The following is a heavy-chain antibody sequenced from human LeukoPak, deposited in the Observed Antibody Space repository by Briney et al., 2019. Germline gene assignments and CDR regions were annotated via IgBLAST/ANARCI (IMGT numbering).Heavy chain of an antibody. CDR1: GGSITDYY. V-gene: IGHV4-59*03. CDR3: ARSVLWFGDLGY. Sequence: SETLSLTCTVSGGSITDYYWNWIRQSPEKGLEWIGYVYYTGTTYYSPSLKSRVAISLDRSENQFSLNLNSVTAADTAVYYCARSVLWFGDLGYWGQGILVTVSS. D-gene: IGHD3-10*01. J-gene: IGHJ4*02. CDR2: VYYTGTT.